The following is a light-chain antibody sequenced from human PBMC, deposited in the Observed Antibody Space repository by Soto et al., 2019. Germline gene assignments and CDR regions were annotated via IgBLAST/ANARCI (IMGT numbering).Light chain of an antibody. V-gene: IGKV3-20*01. CDR3: QQYGSSLVT. Sequence: EIVLTQSPGTLSLSPGERATLSCRASQSVSSSYLAWYQQKPGQAPRLLIYGASSRATGIPDRFSGSGSGTDFTLTISRLEPDEVAVYYCQQYGSSLVTFGPGTKGDIK. CDR1: QSVSSSY. CDR2: GAS. J-gene: IGKJ3*01.